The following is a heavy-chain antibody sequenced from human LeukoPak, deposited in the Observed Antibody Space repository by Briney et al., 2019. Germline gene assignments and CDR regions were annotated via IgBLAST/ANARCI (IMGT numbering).Heavy chain of an antibody. D-gene: IGHD6-13*01. CDR3: ARTAAADPNYYYHYMDV. CDR1: GFTFDDYG. CDR2: INWNGGST. Sequence: GGSLRLSCAASGFTFDDYGMSWVRQAPGKGLEWVYGINWNGGSTGYADSVKGRFTISRDNAKNSLYLQMNSLRAEDTALYYCARTAAADPNYYYHYMDVWGKGTTVTVSS. V-gene: IGHV3-20*04. J-gene: IGHJ6*03.